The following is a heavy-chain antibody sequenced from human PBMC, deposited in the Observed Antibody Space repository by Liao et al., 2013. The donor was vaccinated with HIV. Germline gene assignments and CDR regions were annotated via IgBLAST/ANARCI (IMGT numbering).Heavy chain of an antibody. Sequence: QVQLRESGPGLVKPSETLSLTCSVSGGSISRYYWTWVRQPAGKRLEWIGRLYTSGSTDYNPSLKGRVTMSADRSKNQLSLKLTSVTAADTAVYYCARRPAPNYYYYMDVWGKGTTVTVSS. CDR1: GGSISRYY. J-gene: IGHJ6*03. V-gene: IGHV4-4*07. CDR2: LYTSGST. D-gene: IGHD2-2*01. CDR3: ARRPAPNYYYYMDV.